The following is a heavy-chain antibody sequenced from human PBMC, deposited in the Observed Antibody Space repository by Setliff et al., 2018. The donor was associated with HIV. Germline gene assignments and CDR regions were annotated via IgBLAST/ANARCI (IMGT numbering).Heavy chain of an antibody. CDR1: GFTFEDYG. D-gene: IGHD6-19*01. CDR2: INWNGGST. Sequence: PGGSLRLSCAVSGFTFEDYGMSWVRQAPGKGLEWVSGINWNGGSTGYVDSVKGRFTISRDNAKNSLYLQMNSLRAEDMALYCCVRDKWLVPDTFDIWGQGTMVTVSS. J-gene: IGHJ3*02. V-gene: IGHV3-20*04. CDR3: VRDKWLVPDTFDI.